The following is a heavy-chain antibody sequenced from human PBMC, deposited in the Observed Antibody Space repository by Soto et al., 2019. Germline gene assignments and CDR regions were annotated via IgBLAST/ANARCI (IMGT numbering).Heavy chain of an antibody. D-gene: IGHD3-10*01. V-gene: IGHV3-53*01. CDR3: AREAASYYYGSGSYRV. CDR1: GFTVSIPY. J-gene: IGHJ6*02. CDR2: IYSGGST. Sequence: LCHSCAASGFTVSIPYIDRVHQAPGPGLEWVSVIYSGGSTYYADSVKGRFTISRDNSKNTLYLQMNSLRAEDTAVYYCAREAASYYYGSGSYRVWGHGTKDTVSS.